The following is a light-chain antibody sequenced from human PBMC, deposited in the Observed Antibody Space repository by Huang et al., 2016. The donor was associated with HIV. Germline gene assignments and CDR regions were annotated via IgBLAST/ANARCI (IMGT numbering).Light chain of an antibody. CDR3: HQYYNTRYT. CDR1: QSVLYSSNNKNY. J-gene: IGKJ2*01. CDR2: WAS. Sequence: DIVMTQSPDSLAVSLGERATINCKSSQSVLYSSNNKNYLSWYQQKPGQSPKLIISWASTRESGVPDRFSGGGSGTDFTLTISSLQAEDVAVYYCHQYYNTRYTFGQGTKLEIK. V-gene: IGKV4-1*01.